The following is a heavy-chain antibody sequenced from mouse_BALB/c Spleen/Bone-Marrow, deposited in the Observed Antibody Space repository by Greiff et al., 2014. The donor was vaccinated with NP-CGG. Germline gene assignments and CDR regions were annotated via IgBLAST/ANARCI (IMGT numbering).Heavy chain of an antibody. CDR3: ARCNWDEYYAMDY. Sequence: EVQVMESGAELVRPGALVKLSCKASGFNIKDYYMHWVKQRPEQGLEWIGWIDPENGNTICDPKFQGKASITADTSSNTAYLQLSSQTSEDTAVYYCARCNWDEYYAMDYWGQGTSVTVSS. CDR2: IDPENGNT. CDR1: GFNIKDYY. J-gene: IGHJ4*01. V-gene: IGHV14-1*02. D-gene: IGHD4-1*01.